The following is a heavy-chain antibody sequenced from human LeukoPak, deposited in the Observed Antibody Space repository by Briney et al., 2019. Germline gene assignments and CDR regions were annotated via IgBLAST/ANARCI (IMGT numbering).Heavy chain of an antibody. CDR2: ISYDGSNK. CDR3: AKVSCSGGSCYHYFDY. CDR1: GFTFSSYG. D-gene: IGHD2-15*01. J-gene: IGHJ4*02. Sequence: GGSLRLSCAASGFTFSSYGMHWVRQAPGKGLEWVAVISYDGSNKYYADSVKGRFTISRDNSKNTLYLQMNSLRAEDTAVYYCAKVSCSGGSCYHYFDYWGQGTLVTVSS. V-gene: IGHV3-30*18.